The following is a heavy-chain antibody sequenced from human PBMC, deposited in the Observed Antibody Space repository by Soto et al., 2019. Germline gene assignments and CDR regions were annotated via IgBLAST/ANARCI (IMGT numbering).Heavy chain of an antibody. Sequence: QLQLQESGSGLVKPSQTLSLTCAVSGGSISSGGYSWNWIRQPPGKGLEWIGYIYHSGSTYYNPYLKNRLTISVNQSKNQFSLKLTAVTAADTAVYYCARDQLEGNSFDPWGQGTLVTVSS. D-gene: IGHD1-1*01. J-gene: IGHJ5*02. CDR2: IYHSGST. CDR1: GGSISSGGYS. CDR3: ARDQLEGNSFDP. V-gene: IGHV4-30-2*01.